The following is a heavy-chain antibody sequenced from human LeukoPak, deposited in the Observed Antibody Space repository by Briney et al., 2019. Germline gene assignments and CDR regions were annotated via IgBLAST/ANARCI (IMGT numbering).Heavy chain of an antibody. CDR2: INWNGGST. CDR3: ARDQTRVTGSVGY. J-gene: IGHJ4*02. CDR1: GFTFHDYG. D-gene: IGHD1-20*01. V-gene: IGHV3-20*04. Sequence: PGGSLRLSCAASGFTFHDYGMGWVRQAPGKGLEWVSGINWNGGSTGYADSVKGRFTISRDNAKNSLYLQMNSLRAEYTALYYCARDQTRVTGSVGYWGQGTLVTVSS.